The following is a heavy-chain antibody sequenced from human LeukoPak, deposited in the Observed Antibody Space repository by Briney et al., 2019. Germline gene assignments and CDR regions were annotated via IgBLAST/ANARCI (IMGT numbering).Heavy chain of an antibody. D-gene: IGHD6-19*01. V-gene: IGHV1-8*01. CDR1: GHTFTSYD. J-gene: IGHJ6*03. Sequence: ASVKVSCKASGHTFTSYDINWVRQATGQGLEWMGWMNPNSGNTGYAQKFQGRVTMTRNTSIGTAYMELSSLRSEDTAVYYCASRAVAVAGGYYMDVWGKGTTVTVSS. CDR3: ASRAVAVAGGYYMDV. CDR2: MNPNSGNT.